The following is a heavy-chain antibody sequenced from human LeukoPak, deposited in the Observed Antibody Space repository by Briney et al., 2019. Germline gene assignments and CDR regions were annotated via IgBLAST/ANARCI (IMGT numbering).Heavy chain of an antibody. Sequence: GGSLRLSCAASGFTFSSYGMHWVRQAPGKGPEWVAVIWYDGSNKYYADSVKGRFTISRDNSKNTLYLQMNSLRAEDTAVYYCARSLMIVVPQGLDYWGQGTLVTVSS. CDR2: IWYDGSNK. J-gene: IGHJ4*02. V-gene: IGHV3-33*01. CDR3: ARSLMIVVPQGLDY. D-gene: IGHD3-22*01. CDR1: GFTFSSYG.